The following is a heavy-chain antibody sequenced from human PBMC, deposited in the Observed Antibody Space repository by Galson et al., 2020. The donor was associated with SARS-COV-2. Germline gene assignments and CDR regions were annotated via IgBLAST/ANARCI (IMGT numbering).Heavy chain of an antibody. J-gene: IGHJ4*02. CDR3: ARHSVRGYYFDH. CDR2: IYYSGST. D-gene: IGHD3-22*01. V-gene: IGHV4-39*01. CDR1: GGSISSSNYY. Sequence: SETLSLTCTVSGGSISSSNYYWGWIRQPPGEGLEWIGSIYYSGSTYYNPSLKSRVAMSVDTSKNQFSLKLPSVSAADTALYFCARHSVRGYYFDHWGQGAPVTVSS.